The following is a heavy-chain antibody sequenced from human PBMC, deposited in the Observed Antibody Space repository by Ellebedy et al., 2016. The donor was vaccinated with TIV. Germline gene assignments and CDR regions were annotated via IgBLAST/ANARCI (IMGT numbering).Heavy chain of an antibody. CDR3: ARGRGGSTGSDYFDY. CDR1: GFSFSNFW. J-gene: IGHJ4*02. D-gene: IGHD2-2*01. CDR2: IKTDGSET. Sequence: GESLKISCAAWGFSFSNFWMSWVRQAPGKGLEWVAHIKTDGSETYYVDSVKGRFTISRDNSKNTLYVQMNSLRGEDTAVYYCARGRGGSTGSDYFDYWGQGTLVTVSS. V-gene: IGHV3-7*01.